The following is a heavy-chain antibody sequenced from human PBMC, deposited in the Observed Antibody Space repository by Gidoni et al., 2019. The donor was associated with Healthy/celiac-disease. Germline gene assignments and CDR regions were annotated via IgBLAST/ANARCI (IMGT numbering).Heavy chain of an antibody. D-gene: IGHD3-22*01. CDR2: INPSGGST. J-gene: IGHJ4*02. Sequence: VQLVQSGAEVKKPGASVKVSCKASGYTFTSYYMHWVRQAPGQGLEWMGIINPSGGSTSYAQKFQGRVTMTRDTSTSTVYMELSSLRSEDTAVYYCARDQNYYDSSGYIDYWGQGTLVTVSS. CDR1: GYTFTSYY. CDR3: ARDQNYYDSSGYIDY. V-gene: IGHV1-46*01.